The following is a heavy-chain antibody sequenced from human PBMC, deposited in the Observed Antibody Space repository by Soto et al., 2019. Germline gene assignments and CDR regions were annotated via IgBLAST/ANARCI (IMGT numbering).Heavy chain of an antibody. V-gene: IGHV3-23*01. Sequence: GSLRLSCAASGFTFSSYAMSWVRQAPGKGLEWVSAISGSGGSTYYADSVKGRFTISRDNSKNTLYLQMNSLRAEDTAVYYCAKDRVVVAANYYYYYGMDVWGQGTTVTVSS. CDR1: GFTFSSYA. J-gene: IGHJ6*02. CDR2: ISGSGGST. CDR3: AKDRVVVAANYYYYYGMDV. D-gene: IGHD2-15*01.